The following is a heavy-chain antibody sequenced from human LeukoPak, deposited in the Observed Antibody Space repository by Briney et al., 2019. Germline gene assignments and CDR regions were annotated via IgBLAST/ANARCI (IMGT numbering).Heavy chain of an antibody. CDR1: GFTFSSYA. D-gene: IGHD4-17*01. J-gene: IGHJ1*01. CDR2: ISYDGSNK. CDR3: ARSTVTTSYFQH. Sequence: GGSLRLSCAASGFTFSSYAMHWVRQAPGKGLEWVAVISYDGSNKYYADSVKGRFTISRDNSKNTLYLQMNSLRAEGTAVYYCARSTVTTSYFQHWGQGTLVTVSS. V-gene: IGHV3-30-3*01.